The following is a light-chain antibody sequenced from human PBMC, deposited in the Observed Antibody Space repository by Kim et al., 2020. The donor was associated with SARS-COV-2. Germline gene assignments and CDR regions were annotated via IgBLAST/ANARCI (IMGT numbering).Light chain of an antibody. CDR1: QSVSSF. V-gene: IGKV3-11*01. CDR2: DAS. CDR3: QHRSSWPPLT. Sequence: EIVLTQSPATLSLSPGEGATLSCRASQSVSSFLAWYQQRPGQAPRLLLYDASNRAAGVPARFSGSGSGTDFTLTISSLEPEDFAVYYCQHRSSWPPLTFGGGTKVDIK. J-gene: IGKJ4*01.